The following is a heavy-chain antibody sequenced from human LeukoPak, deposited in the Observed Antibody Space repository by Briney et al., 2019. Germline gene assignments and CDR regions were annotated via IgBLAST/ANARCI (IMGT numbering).Heavy chain of an antibody. V-gene: IGHV1-2*02. CDR2: INPNSGGT. CDR3: ARELKENSSGYPNAQCFDY. J-gene: IGHJ4*02. Sequence: GASVKVSCKASGYTFTGYYMHWVRQAPGQGLEWMGWINPNSGGTNYAQKFQGRVTMTRDTSISTAYMELSRLRSDDTAVYYCARELKENSSGYPNAQCFDYWGQGTLVTVSS. D-gene: IGHD3-22*01. CDR1: GYTFTGYY.